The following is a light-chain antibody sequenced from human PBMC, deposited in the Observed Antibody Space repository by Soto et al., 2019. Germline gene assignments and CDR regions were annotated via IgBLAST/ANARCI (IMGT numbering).Light chain of an antibody. Sequence: EIVLTQSPVTRSLYPGERXFLSCTVSQSVSSSYLAWYQQKPGQAPRLLIYGASSRATGIPDRFSGSGSGTDFTLTISRLEPEDFAVYYCQQYGSSPLTFGGGTKVDI. CDR1: QSVSSSY. CDR3: QQYGSSPLT. J-gene: IGKJ4*01. V-gene: IGKV3-20*01. CDR2: GAS.